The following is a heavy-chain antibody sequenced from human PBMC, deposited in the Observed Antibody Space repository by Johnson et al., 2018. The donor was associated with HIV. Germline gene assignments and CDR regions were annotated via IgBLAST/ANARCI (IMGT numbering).Heavy chain of an antibody. CDR1: GLIVSSSY. CDR3: ARENRVDAFDI. V-gene: IGHV3-53*01. D-gene: IGHD2/OR15-2a*01. J-gene: IGHJ3*02. Sequence: VQLVESGGGLIQPGGSLRLSCAASGLIVSSSYMTWVRQGPGKGLEWVSVIYSGGSTYYADSVKGRFTISRDNSKNTLYLQINSLRAEDKAVYYCARENRVDAFDIWGQGTMVTVSS. CDR2: IYSGGST.